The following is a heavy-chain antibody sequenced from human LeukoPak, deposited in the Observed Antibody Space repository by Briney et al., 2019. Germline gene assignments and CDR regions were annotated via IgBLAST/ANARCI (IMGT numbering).Heavy chain of an antibody. J-gene: IGHJ5*02. CDR3: ARIQLGYCSSTSCYNLPGVRFDP. CDR1: GGSFSGYY. Sequence: SETLSLTCAVYGGSFSGYYWSWIRQPPGKGLEWIGEINHSGSTNYNPSLESRVTISVDTSKNQFSLKLSSVTAADTAVYYCARIQLGYCSSTSCYNLPGVRFDPWGQGTLVTVSS. V-gene: IGHV4-34*01. CDR2: INHSGST. D-gene: IGHD2-2*02.